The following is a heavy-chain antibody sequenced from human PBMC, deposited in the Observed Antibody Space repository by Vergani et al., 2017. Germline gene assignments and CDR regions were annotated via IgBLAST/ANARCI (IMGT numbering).Heavy chain of an antibody. J-gene: IGHJ3*02. V-gene: IGHV3-9*01. Sequence: EVQLVESGGGLVQPGRSLRLSCAASGFTFDDYAMHWVRQAPGKGLEWVSGISWNSGSLGYADSVKGRFTISRDNAKNSLYLQMNSLRAEDTALYYCAKAIVGATLHDAFDIWGQGTMVTVSS. CDR2: ISWNSGSL. CDR3: AKAIVGATLHDAFDI. D-gene: IGHD1-26*01. CDR1: GFTFDDYA.